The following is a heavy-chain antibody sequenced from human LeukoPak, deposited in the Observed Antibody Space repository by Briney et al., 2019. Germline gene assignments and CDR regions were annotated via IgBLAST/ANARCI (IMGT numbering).Heavy chain of an antibody. CDR3: AHRKNYYDSSVFDN. D-gene: IGHD3-22*01. V-gene: IGHV2-5*02. CDR2: IYWDDDR. Sequence: SGPTLVNPTQTLTLTCTFSGFSLNTRGVGVGWIRQPPGRALELLALIYWDDDRRYSPSLKSRLTITKDTSKTQVVLTMTNMDPVDTATYFCAHRKNYYDSSVFDNWGQGTLVTVSS. CDR1: GFSLNTRGVG. J-gene: IGHJ4*02.